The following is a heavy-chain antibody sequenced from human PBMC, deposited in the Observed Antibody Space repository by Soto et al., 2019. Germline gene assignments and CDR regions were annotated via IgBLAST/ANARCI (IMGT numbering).Heavy chain of an antibody. J-gene: IGHJ6*02. CDR2: IIPIFGTA. CDR3: ARAYYDFWSGYYPYYYYGMDV. CDR1: GYTFTSYA. D-gene: IGHD3-3*01. Sequence: GASVKVSCKASGYTFTSYAISWVRQAPGQGLEWMGGIIPIFGTANYAQKFQGRVTITADKSTSTAYMELSSLRSEDTAVYYCARAYYDFWSGYYPYYYYGMDVWGQGTTVTVSS. V-gene: IGHV1-69*06.